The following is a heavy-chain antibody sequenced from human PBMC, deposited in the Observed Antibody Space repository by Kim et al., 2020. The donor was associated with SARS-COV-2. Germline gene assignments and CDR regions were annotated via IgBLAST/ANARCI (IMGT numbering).Heavy chain of an antibody. CDR3: AGDGDDDGGDLGDMDV. Sequence: GGSLRLSCAVSGFAFSSYGMHWVRQAPGKGLEWVAIIRYHGNNKYYADSVKGRFTSSRDNSRNTLYLQMNSLRAEDTAVYYCAGDGDDDGGDLGDMDVWGQGTTVTVSS. V-gene: IGHV3-30*02. J-gene: IGHJ6*02. D-gene: IGHD3-10*01. CDR1: GFAFSSYG. CDR2: IRYHGNNK.